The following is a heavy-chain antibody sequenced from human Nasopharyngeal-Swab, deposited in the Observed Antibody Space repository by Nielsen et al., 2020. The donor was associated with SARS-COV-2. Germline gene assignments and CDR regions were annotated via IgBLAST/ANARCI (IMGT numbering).Heavy chain of an antibody. D-gene: IGHD3-16*02. V-gene: IGHV4-59*08. CDR2: IYYTGST. J-gene: IGHJ4*02. CDR3: ARQDVSGSYRFMVY. Sequence: PGKGLEWIGYIYYTGSTMYSPSLKGRVTLSVDTSENQFSLRLTSVTAADSAVYYCARQDVSGSYRFMVYWGQGTLVTVSS.